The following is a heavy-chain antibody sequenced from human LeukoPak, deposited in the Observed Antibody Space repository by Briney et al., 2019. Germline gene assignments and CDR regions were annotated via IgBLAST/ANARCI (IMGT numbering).Heavy chain of an antibody. Sequence: SETLSLTCTVSGGSITSHFWSWIRQPPGKGLEWIGYIHYTGSTNYNPSLKSRVTISVDTSKNQFSLKLSSVTAADTAVYYCARDGYSGSSLFDYWGQGTLVTVSS. CDR1: GGSITSHF. D-gene: IGHD1-26*01. CDR2: IHYTGST. J-gene: IGHJ4*02. CDR3: ARDGYSGSSLFDY. V-gene: IGHV4-59*11.